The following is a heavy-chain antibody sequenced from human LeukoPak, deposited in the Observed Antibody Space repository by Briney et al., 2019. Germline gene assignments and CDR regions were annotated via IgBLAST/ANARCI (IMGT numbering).Heavy chain of an antibody. CDR3: ARVAATPVFDY. V-gene: IGHV1-18*01. Sequence: ASVKVSCKASGGTFSSYAISWVRQAPGQGLEWMGWISAYNGNTNYAQKLQGRVTMTTDTSTSTAYMELRSLRSDDTAVYYCARVAATPVFDYWGQGTLVTVSS. CDR2: ISAYNGNT. D-gene: IGHD2-15*01. CDR1: GGTFSSYA. J-gene: IGHJ4*02.